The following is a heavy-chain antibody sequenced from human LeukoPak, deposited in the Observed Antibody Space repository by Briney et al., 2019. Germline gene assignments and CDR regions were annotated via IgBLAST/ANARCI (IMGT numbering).Heavy chain of an antibody. D-gene: IGHD6-19*01. J-gene: IGHJ4*02. CDR1: GGSTSGGNYY. CDR2: ISSSGNT. Sequence: PSETLSLTCIVSGGSTSGGNYYWGWIRRPPGKGLEWIGGISSSGNTYYNPSLKSRVTISVDKSKNQFSLKLSSVTAADTAVYYCARSPPSSGLNWGQGTLVTVSS. CDR3: ARSPPSSGLN. V-gene: IGHV4-39*07.